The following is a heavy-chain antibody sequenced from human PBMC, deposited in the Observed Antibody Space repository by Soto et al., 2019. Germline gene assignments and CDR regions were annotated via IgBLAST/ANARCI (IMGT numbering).Heavy chain of an antibody. CDR2: LHWNDEQ. D-gene: IGHD6-13*01. CDR1: GFSLTNGVVA. Sequence: QITLKESGPTLVKPKQTLTLTCTFSGFSLTNGVVAVGWIRQPPGEALEWLALLHWNDEQYSNPSLSNRLTITRDTSKNQVVLTMTDMDPVDTATYCCAHRLPRPPGYEVWGQGTTVIGSS. CDR3: AHRLPRPPGYEV. J-gene: IGHJ6*02. V-gene: IGHV2-5*01.